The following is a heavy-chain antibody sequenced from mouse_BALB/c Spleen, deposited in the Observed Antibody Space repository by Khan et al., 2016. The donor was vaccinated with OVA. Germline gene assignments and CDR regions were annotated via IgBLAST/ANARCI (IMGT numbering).Heavy chain of an antibody. V-gene: IGHV9-2-1*01. J-gene: IGHJ3*01. D-gene: IGHD3-1*01. CDR1: GYTFTDYS. CDR2: INTETGEP. Sequence: QIQLVQSGPELKKPGETVKISCKASGYTFTDYSMHWVKQAPGKGLKWMGWINTETGEPTYADDFKGRFAFSLETSASTAYLQINNLKNVDTATYFCARQLWLSAWFAYWGQGTLVTVSA. CDR3: ARQLWLSAWFAY.